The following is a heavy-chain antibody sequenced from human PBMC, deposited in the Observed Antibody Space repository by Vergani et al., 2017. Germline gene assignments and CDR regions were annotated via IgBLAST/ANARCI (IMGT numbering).Heavy chain of an antibody. J-gene: IGHJ4*02. CDR3: ARISAGXTIFGVVTNARFDY. Sequence: QVRLQESGPGLVKPSETLALTCSVSGGSMSGYYWSWIRQPPGKELEWIGYIYYSGSTNYNPSLKSRVTISVDTSKNQFSLKLSSVTAADTAVYYCARISAGXTIFGVVTNARFDYWGQGTLVTVSS. D-gene: IGHD3-3*01. V-gene: IGHV4-59*01. CDR1: GGSMSGYY. CDR2: IYYSGST.